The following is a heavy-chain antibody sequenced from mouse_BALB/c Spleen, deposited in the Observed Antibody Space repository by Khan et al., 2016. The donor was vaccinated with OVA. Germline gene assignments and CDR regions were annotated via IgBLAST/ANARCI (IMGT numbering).Heavy chain of an antibody. J-gene: IGHJ4*01. D-gene: IGHD2-10*01. CDR3: ARPPYFSYVLDN. CDR1: GHTFTKLG. CDR2: INTYTGEP. V-gene: IGHV9-3-1*01. Sequence: QIQLVQSGPEVKKPGETVKISCKASGHTFTKLGMNWVKQAPGKGLKWKGWINTYTGEPTYADDFNGRFAFSLETSASTAYLQINNLKNEDTATYFCARPPYFSYVLDNWGQGTSVTVSS.